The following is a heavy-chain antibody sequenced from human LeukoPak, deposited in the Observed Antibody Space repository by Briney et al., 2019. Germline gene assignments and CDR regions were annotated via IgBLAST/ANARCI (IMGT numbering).Heavy chain of an antibody. CDR2: ISTSSYYI. V-gene: IGHV3-21*01. CDR3: ARAIGTARHLAFDY. Sequence: AGGSLRLSCAASGFTFNSYEMNWVRQAPGKGLEWVSSISTSSYYIYYADSVKGRFTISRDNAKNSLFLQMKSLRAEDTAVYYCARAIGTARHLAFDYWGQGTLVTVSS. D-gene: IGHD6-6*01. J-gene: IGHJ4*02. CDR1: GFTFNSYE.